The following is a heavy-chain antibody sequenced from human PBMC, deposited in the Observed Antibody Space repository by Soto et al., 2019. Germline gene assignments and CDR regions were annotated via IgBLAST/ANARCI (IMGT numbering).Heavy chain of an antibody. J-gene: IGHJ4*02. CDR2: ISGGGDST. CDR1: GFTFSSYA. Sequence: CAASGFTFSSYAISWIRLSPGKGLEWVSVISGGGDSTYYTPSVKGRFTISRDDFKNTLYLQMNSLRTEDTAIYYCAKLRDFVVLPAGILDYWGPGTLVTVSS. V-gene: IGHV3-23*01. D-gene: IGHD2-8*01. CDR3: AKLRDFVVLPAGILDY.